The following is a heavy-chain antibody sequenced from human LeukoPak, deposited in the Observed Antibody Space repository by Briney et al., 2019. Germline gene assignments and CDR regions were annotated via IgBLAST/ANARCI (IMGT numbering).Heavy chain of an antibody. CDR2: IKQDGSKK. CDR1: GFPFSSYW. Sequence: HPGGSLRLSCVASGFPFSSYWMTWVRQAPGKGLEWVANIKQDGSKKSYVDSVKGRFTISRDNAKNSLYLQMNSLRAEDTAIYYCTRVGYIDEGIDYWGQGTLVTDSS. CDR3: TRVGYIDEGIDY. J-gene: IGHJ4*02. V-gene: IGHV3-7*04. D-gene: IGHD5-24*01.